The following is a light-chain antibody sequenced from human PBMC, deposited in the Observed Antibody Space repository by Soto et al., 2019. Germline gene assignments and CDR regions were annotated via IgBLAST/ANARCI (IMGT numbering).Light chain of an antibody. CDR2: GNS. J-gene: IGLJ7*01. CDR1: SSNIGAGYD. V-gene: IGLV1-40*01. Sequence: QSVLTQPPSVSGAPGQRVTISCTGSSSNIGAGYDVHWYQQLPGTAPKLLIYGNSNRPSGVPDRFSGSKSGTSASLAIPGLQAEDEADYYCQSYDSRLSGWVFGGGTQLTVL. CDR3: QSYDSRLSGWV.